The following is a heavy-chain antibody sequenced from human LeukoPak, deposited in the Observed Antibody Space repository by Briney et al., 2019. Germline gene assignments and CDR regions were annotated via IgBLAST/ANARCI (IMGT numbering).Heavy chain of an antibody. CDR2: IYYSGST. V-gene: IGHV4-31*03. CDR3: ARDGCSSTSCFNRGWYFDL. J-gene: IGHJ2*01. D-gene: IGHD2-2*01. Sequence: SETLSLTCTVSGGSISSGGYSWSWIRQHPGKGLEWIGYIYYSGSTYYNPSLKSRVTISVDTSKNQLSLKLSSVTAADTAVYYCARDGCSSTSCFNRGWYFDLWGRGTLVTVSS. CDR1: GGSISSGGYS.